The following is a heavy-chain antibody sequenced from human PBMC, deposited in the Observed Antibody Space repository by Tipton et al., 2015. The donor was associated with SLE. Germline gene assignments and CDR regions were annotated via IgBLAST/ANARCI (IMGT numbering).Heavy chain of an antibody. V-gene: IGHV4-59*01. CDR3: AREILYYYDSSGYYLDWFDP. D-gene: IGHD3-22*01. CDR2: IYYSGST. Sequence: TLSLTCTVSGGSISSYYWSWIRPPPGKGLAWIGSIYYSGSTNYNPSLKSRVTISVDTSKNQFSLKLSSVTAADTAVYYCAREILYYYDSSGYYLDWFDPWGQGTLVTVSS. J-gene: IGHJ5*02. CDR1: GGSISSYY.